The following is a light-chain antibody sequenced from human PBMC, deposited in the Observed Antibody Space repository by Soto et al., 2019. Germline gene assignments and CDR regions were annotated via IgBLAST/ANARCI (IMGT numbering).Light chain of an antibody. CDR3: QQTYNTPET. J-gene: IGKJ1*01. Sequence: DIQMTQSPSSLSASVEDTVIITCRASQSISNHLNWYQQKPGKAPNLLIYDTSSLQSGVPSRFSGSGSGTDFTLTISSLQPEDYATYYCQQTYNTPETFGQGTKVDIK. V-gene: IGKV1-39*01. CDR1: QSISNH. CDR2: DTS.